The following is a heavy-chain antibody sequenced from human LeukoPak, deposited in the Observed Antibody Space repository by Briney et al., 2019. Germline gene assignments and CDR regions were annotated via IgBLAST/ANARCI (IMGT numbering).Heavy chain of an antibody. J-gene: IGHJ4*02. D-gene: IGHD2-15*01. CDR2: IKQDGSEK. V-gene: IGHV3-7*01. CDR3: ARVECYCSGGSCYLSGLNY. CDR1: GFTFSSYW. Sequence: GGSLRLSCAASGFTFSSYWMSWVRQAPGKGLEWVANIKQDGSEKYYVDSVKGRFTISRDNAKNSLYLQMNSLRAEDTAVYYCARVECYCSGGSCYLSGLNYWGQGTLVTVSS.